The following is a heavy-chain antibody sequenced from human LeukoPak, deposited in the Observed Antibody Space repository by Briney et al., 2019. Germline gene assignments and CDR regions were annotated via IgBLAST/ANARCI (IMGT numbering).Heavy chain of an antibody. CDR3: ARVKGVVTAILDY. CDR1: GGSISSSSYY. Sequence: SETLSLTCTVSGGSISSSSYYWGWIRQPPGKGLEWIGNIYYSGSTYYNPSLKSRVTISVDTSKNHFSLKLSSVTAADTAVYYCARVKGVVTAILDYWGQGTLVTVSS. CDR2: IYYSGST. V-gene: IGHV4-39*07. D-gene: IGHD2-21*02. J-gene: IGHJ4*02.